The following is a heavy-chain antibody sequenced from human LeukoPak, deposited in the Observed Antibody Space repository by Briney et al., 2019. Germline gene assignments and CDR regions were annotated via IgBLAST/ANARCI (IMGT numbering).Heavy chain of an antibody. CDR3: TIFGVVFDY. CDR2: INHNGNVN. CDR1: GFTFSSYW. V-gene: IGHV3-7*03. Sequence: GGSLRLSCAASGFTFSSYWMNWARQAPGKGLEWVASINHNGNVNYYVDSVKGRFTISRDNSKNTLYLQMNNLRAEDTAVYYCTIFGVVFDYWGQGTLVTVSS. D-gene: IGHD3-3*01. J-gene: IGHJ4*02.